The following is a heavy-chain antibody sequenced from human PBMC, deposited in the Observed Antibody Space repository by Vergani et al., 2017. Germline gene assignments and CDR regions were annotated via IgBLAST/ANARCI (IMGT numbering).Heavy chain of an antibody. V-gene: IGHV3-21*01. CDR2: ISSSSSYI. CDR1: GFTFSSYS. D-gene: IGHD2-15*01. J-gene: IGHJ4*02. Sequence: EVQLVESGGGLVKPGGSLRLSCAASGFTFSSYSMNWVRQAPGKGLEWVSSISSSSSYIYYADSVKGRFTISRDNAKNSLYLKMNSLRADDTAVYYCASVGAILGYCSGGSCYWGQGTLVTVSS. CDR3: ASVGAILGYCSGGSCY.